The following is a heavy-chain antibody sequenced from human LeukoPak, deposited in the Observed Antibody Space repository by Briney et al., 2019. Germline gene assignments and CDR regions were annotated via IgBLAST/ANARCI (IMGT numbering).Heavy chain of an antibody. V-gene: IGHV4-59*01. CDR3: ARVITFGGVVAFDY. CDR1: GGSISSYY. Sequence: PSGTLSLTCTVSGGSISSYYWSWIRQPPGKRLEWIGYIYYSGSTNYNPSLKSRVTISVDTSKNQFSLKLSSVTAADAAVYYCARVITFGGVVAFDYWGQGTLVTVSS. CDR2: IYYSGST. J-gene: IGHJ4*02. D-gene: IGHD3-16*02.